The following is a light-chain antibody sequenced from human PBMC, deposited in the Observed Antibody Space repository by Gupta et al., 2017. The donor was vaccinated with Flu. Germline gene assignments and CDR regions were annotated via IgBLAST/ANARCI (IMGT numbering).Light chain of an antibody. Sequence: AIQMTQSPSSLSASVGDSVTITCRASQAIRNDLGWYQQKPGKAPRILIYGATSLQSGVPSRFSGSGSGTDFTLTISSLQPEDFATYYCLQEYNYPYTFGQGTKLEIK. CDR1: QAIRND. J-gene: IGKJ2*01. V-gene: IGKV1-6*01. CDR2: GAT. CDR3: LQEYNYPYT.